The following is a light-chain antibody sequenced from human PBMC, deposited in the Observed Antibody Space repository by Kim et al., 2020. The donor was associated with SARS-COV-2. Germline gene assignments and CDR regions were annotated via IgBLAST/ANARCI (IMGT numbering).Light chain of an antibody. Sequence: EIVLTQSPATLSLSPGERATLSCRASQSVTSSYLAWYQQKPGQAPRLLFYGASSRATGIPDRFSGSGSGTDFTLTISRLEPEDFAVYYCQQYGSSPITFGQGTRLEIK. J-gene: IGKJ5*01. CDR1: QSVTSSY. CDR2: GAS. V-gene: IGKV3-20*01. CDR3: QQYGSSPIT.